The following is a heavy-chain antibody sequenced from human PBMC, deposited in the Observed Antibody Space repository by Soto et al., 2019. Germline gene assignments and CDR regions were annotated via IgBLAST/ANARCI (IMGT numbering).Heavy chain of an antibody. J-gene: IGHJ5*02. CDR1: GGSISSYY. CDR2: IYYSGST. V-gene: IGHV4-59*01. CDR3: ARGGYSSSFWWFDP. D-gene: IGHD6-13*01. Sequence: SSETLSLTCTVSGGSISSYYWSWIRQPPGKGLEWIGYIYYSGSTNYNPSLKSRVTISVDTSKNQFSLKLSSVTAADTAVYYCARGGYSSSFWWFDPWGQGTLVTVSS.